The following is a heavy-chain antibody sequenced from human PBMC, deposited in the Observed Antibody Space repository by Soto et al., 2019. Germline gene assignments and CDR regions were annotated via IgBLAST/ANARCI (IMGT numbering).Heavy chain of an antibody. V-gene: IGHV5-51*01. CDR2: FYPGASTS. CDR3: ARIIGYCRNNDCSWTFDI. D-gene: IGHD2-2*03. J-gene: IGHJ3*02. Sequence: GESLKISCKTSGYSFISYWVAWVRQKPGKGLEWMGTFYPGASTSTYSPSFQGQVTISVDKSISTAYLHLSSLKASDTAMYYCARIIGYCRNNDCSWTFDIWGQGTTVTVSS. CDR1: GYSFISYW.